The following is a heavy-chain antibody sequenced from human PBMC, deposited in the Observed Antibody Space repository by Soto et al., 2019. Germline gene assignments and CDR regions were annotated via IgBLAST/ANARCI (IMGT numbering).Heavy chain of an antibody. D-gene: IGHD2-2*01. CDR1: GFTFSSYA. Sequence: PGGSLRLSCAASGFTFSSYAMSWVRQAPGKGLEWVSSISGSGGSTYYADSVKGRFTISRDNSKNTLYLQMNSLRAEDTAVYYCASSPLVVPAAPFDYWGQGTLVTVSS. J-gene: IGHJ4*02. CDR2: ISGSGGST. CDR3: ASSPLVVPAAPFDY. V-gene: IGHV3-23*01.